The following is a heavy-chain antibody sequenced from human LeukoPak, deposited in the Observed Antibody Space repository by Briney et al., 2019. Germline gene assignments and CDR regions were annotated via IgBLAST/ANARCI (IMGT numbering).Heavy chain of an antibody. J-gene: IGHJ4*02. V-gene: IGHV4-39*01. CDR1: GYSISSSSYY. Sequence: SETLSLTCAVSGYSISSSSYYWGWIRQPPGKGLEWIGSIYYSGSTYYNPSLKSRVTISVDTSKNQFSLKLSSVTAADTAVYYCARIDSGYWGQGTLVTVSS. CDR3: ARIDSGY. CDR2: IYYSGST. D-gene: IGHD3-10*01.